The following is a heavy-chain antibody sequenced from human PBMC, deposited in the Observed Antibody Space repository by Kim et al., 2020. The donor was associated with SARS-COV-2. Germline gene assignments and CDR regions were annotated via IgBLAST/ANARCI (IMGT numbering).Heavy chain of an antibody. CDR3: ARGPVALD. V-gene: IGHV4-34*01. J-gene: IGHJ4*02. CDR2: SGST. D-gene: IGHD2-15*01. Sequence: SGSTNYNPSLKSRVTISVDTSKNQFSLKLSSVTAADTAVYYCARGPVALDWGQGTLVTVSS.